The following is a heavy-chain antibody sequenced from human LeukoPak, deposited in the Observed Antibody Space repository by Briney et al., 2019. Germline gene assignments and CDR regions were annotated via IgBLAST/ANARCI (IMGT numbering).Heavy chain of an antibody. V-gene: IGHV1-8*02. D-gene: IGHD2-8*01. CDR1: GGTFSSYA. CDR3: ATTPTNSRGWFDP. CDR2: MNVKSGNT. J-gene: IGHJ5*02. Sequence: ASVKVSCKASGGTFSSYAISWVRQATGQGLEWMGWMNVKSGNTGYAQKFQGRVTMTRNTSISTAYIELSSLKSEDTAVYYCATTPTNSRGWFDPWGQGSLVTVSS.